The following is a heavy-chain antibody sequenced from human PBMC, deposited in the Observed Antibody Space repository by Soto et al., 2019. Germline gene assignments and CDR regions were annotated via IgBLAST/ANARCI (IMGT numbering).Heavy chain of an antibody. V-gene: IGHV4-59*08. CDR1: GGSLSRNE. J-gene: IGHJ4*02. Sequence: SEALSLPYSVSGGSLSRNERSWIRQPPGKGLEWIVYMDYSGNTYYNPSLKSRVTMSRDTSKNHLSLRLSSVTAADRAVYYCAIMYYYESSCYPFDYWGQGMMVT. D-gene: IGHD3-22*01. CDR2: MDYSGNT. CDR3: AIMYYYESSCYPFDY.